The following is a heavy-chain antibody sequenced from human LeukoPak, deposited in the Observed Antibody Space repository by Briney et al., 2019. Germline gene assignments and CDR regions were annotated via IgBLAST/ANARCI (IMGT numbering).Heavy chain of an antibody. CDR1: GGSFSGYY. V-gene: IGHV4-34*01. CDR3: ARHNERVKFGELSGDWFDP. D-gene: IGHD3-10*01. J-gene: IGHJ5*02. Sequence: SETLSLTCAVYGGSFSGYYWSWIRQPPGKGLEWIGEINHSGSTNYNPSLKSRVTISVDTSKNQFSLKLSSVTAADTAVYYCARHNERVKFGELSGDWFDPWGQGTLVTVSS. CDR2: INHSGST.